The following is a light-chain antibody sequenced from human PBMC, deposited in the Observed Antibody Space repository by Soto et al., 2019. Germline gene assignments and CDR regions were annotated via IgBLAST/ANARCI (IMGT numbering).Light chain of an antibody. V-gene: IGKV3-15*01. Sequence: EIVMTQSPATLSVSPGERATLSCRASQSVSSNLAWYQQKPGQAPRLLIYGASTRATGIPARFSGSGSGTEFTLPISSLQSEDFAVYYCQQYNNWPLAVNTFGQGTKLEIK. J-gene: IGKJ2*01. CDR2: GAS. CDR1: QSVSSN. CDR3: QQYNNWPLAVNT.